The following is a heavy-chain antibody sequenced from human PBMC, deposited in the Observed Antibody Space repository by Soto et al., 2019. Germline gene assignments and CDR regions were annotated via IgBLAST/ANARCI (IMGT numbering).Heavy chain of an antibody. CDR2: ISAYNGNT. D-gene: IGHD3-22*01. J-gene: IGHJ5*02. CDR3: ARGFTMILNWFDP. V-gene: IGHV1-18*04. Sequence: QVQLVQSGAEVKKPGASVKVSCKASGYTFTSYGISWVRQAPGQGLEWMGWISAYNGNTNYAQKLQGRVTMTTHTSTSTDYMELSSMRSDDSAVYYCARGFTMILNWFDPWCQGTLVTVSS. CDR1: GYTFTSYG.